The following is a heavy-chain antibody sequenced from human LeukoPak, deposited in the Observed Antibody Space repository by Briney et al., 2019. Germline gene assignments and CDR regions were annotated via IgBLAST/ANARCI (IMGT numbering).Heavy chain of an antibody. D-gene: IGHD4-17*01. J-gene: IGHJ4*02. CDR2: INWNGGST. CDR3: ARGYYGDYVFDY. Sequence: GGSLRLSCAASGFTFSSYGMSWVRQAPGKGLEWVSGINWNGGSTGYADSVKGRFTISRDNAKNSLYLQMNSLRAEDTALYYCARGYYGDYVFDYWGQGTLVTVSS. CDR1: GFTFSSYG. V-gene: IGHV3-20*04.